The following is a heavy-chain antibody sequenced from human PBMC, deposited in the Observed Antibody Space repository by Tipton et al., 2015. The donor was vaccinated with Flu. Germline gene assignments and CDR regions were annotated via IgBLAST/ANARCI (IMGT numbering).Heavy chain of an antibody. CDR2: IWYDGSNK. D-gene: IGHD3-22*01. V-gene: IGHV3-33*01. Sequence: SGFTFSNYGMNWVRQAPGKGLEWVAFIWYDGSNKYYADSVKGRFTISRDNSKNTLYLQLNSLRAEDTAVYYCARDAIYYDSSGYYFGLYYFDYWGQGTLVTVSS. CDR3: ARDAIYYDSSGYYFGLYYFDY. CDR1: GFTFSNYG. J-gene: IGHJ4*02.